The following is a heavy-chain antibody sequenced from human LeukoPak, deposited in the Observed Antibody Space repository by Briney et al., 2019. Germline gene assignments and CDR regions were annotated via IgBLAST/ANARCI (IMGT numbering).Heavy chain of an antibody. CDR3: ASREGVRVGYFDY. V-gene: IGHV4-31*03. Sequence: SETLSLACTVSGGSISSGGYYWSWIRQHPGKGLEWIGYIYYSGSTYYNPSLKSRVTISVDTSKNQFSLKLSSVTAADTAVYYCASREGVRVGYFDYWGQGTLVTVSS. J-gene: IGHJ4*02. CDR1: GGSISSGGYY. CDR2: IYYSGST. D-gene: IGHD3-10*01.